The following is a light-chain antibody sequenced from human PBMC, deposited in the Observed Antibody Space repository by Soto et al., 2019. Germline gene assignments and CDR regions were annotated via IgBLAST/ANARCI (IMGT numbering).Light chain of an antibody. Sequence: QSALTQPASVSGSPGQSITVSCTGTSSDVGAYNLVSWYQQHPGKAPKLMIYEVTIRPSGVSDRFSGSKSGNTASLTVSGLQAEDEADYYCSSYTGGNPSYVFGTGTKLTVL. CDR2: EVT. CDR3: SSYTGGNPSYV. CDR1: SSDVGAYNL. J-gene: IGLJ1*01. V-gene: IGLV2-14*02.